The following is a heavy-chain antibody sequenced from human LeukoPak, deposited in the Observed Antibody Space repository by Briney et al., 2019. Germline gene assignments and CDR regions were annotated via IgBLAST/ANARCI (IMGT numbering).Heavy chain of an antibody. CDR1: GGSISSYY. CDR2: IYYSGST. Sequence: PSETLSLTCAVYGGSISSYYWSWIRQPPGKGLEWIGYIYYSGSTNYNPSLKSRVAVSVDTSKNRFSLKLSSVTAADTAVYYCARGGSTSYREFLYNWFDPWGQGTLVTVSS. V-gene: IGHV4-59*01. D-gene: IGHD3-10*01. J-gene: IGHJ5*02. CDR3: ARGGSTSYREFLYNWFDP.